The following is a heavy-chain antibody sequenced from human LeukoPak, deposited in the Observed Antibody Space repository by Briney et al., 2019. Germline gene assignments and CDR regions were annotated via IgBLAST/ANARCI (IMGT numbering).Heavy chain of an antibody. Sequence: SETLSLTCTVSGGSMSTSSYYWGWIRQPPGKGLEWIGSIYYSGTTYYNPSLRSRVTISVDTSKNQFSLKLSSVTAADTAVYYCARDQAGYDFWSGYLKAENWFDPWGQGTLVTVSS. J-gene: IGHJ5*02. D-gene: IGHD3-3*01. CDR3: ARDQAGYDFWSGYLKAENWFDP. CDR1: GGSMSTSSYY. CDR2: IYYSGTT. V-gene: IGHV4-39*07.